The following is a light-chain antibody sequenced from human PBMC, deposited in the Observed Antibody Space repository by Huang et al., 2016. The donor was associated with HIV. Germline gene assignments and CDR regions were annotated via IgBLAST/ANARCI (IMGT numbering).Light chain of an antibody. CDR2: GVS. CDR3: QQYNNWPRT. Sequence: EIVMTQSPVTLSVSPGERVTLSCRASQSISRNLAWYQQKPGQAPRLLIYGVSPMATGTPARFSGSGSGTEFTLTISSLQSEDFAVYYCQQYNNWPRTFGRGTKVEIK. J-gene: IGKJ1*01. V-gene: IGKV3-15*01. CDR1: QSISRN.